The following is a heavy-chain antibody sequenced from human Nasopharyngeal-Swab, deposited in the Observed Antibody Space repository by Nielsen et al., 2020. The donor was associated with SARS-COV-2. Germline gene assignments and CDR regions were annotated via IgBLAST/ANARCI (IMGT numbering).Heavy chain of an antibody. D-gene: IGHD4-17*01. J-gene: IGHJ2*01. CDR1: GASIHSKDYF. CDR3: ARGTAYGDYWYFDL. CDR2: IYYSGST. Sequence: ETLSLTCSVSGASIHSKDYFWAWLRQPPGNGLDWIGSIYYSGSTYYNPSLKSRVTISVDTSKNQFSLKLSSVTAADTAVYYCARGTAYGDYWYFDLWGRGTLVTVSS. V-gene: IGHV4-39*07.